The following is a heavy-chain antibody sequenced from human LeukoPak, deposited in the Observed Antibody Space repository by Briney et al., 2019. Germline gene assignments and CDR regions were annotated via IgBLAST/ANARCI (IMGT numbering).Heavy chain of an antibody. CDR3: ARGSDYGDYSGKYYFDY. Sequence: SETLSLTCTVSGGSISSYYWSWIRQPPGKGLEWIGYIYYSGSTNYNPSLKSRVTISVDTSKNQFSLNLSSVTAADTAVYYCARGSDYGDYSGKYYFDYWGQGTLVTVSS. D-gene: IGHD4-17*01. V-gene: IGHV4-59*01. CDR1: GGSISSYY. CDR2: IYYSGST. J-gene: IGHJ4*02.